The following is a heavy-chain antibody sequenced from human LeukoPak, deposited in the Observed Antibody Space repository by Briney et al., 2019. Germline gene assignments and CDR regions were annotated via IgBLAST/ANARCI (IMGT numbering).Heavy chain of an antibody. D-gene: IGHD2-15*01. CDR2: IRYDGSNK. Sequence: GGSLRLSCAASGFTFSSYGMHWVRQAPGKGLEWVAFIRYDGSNKYYADSVKGRFTIPRDNSKNTLYLQMNSLRAEDTAVYYCAKDLRDGGGSPGDDAFDIWGQGTMVTVSS. CDR1: GFTFSSYG. V-gene: IGHV3-30*02. J-gene: IGHJ3*02. CDR3: AKDLRDGGGSPGDDAFDI.